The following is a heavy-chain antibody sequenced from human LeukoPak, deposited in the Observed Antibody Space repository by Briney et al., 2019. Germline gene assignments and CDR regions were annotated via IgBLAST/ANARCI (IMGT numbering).Heavy chain of an antibody. CDR3: ARDKKSSGWYPYYYYYMDV. CDR1: GFTFSSYG. V-gene: IGHV3-48*04. Sequence: GGTLRLSCAASGFTFSSYGMSWVRQAPGKGLEWVSYISSSGSTIYYADSVKGRFTISRDNAKNSLYLQMNSLRAEDTAVYYCARDKKSSGWYPYYYYYMDVWGKGTTVTVSS. CDR2: ISSSGSTI. D-gene: IGHD6-19*01. J-gene: IGHJ6*03.